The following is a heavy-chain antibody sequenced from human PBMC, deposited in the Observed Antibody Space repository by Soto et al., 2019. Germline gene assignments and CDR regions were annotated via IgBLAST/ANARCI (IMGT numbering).Heavy chain of an antibody. CDR3: ARAPETPPIVRVVVPYFFDY. J-gene: IGHJ4*02. V-gene: IGHV4-31*03. D-gene: IGHD3-16*02. CDR1: GGSISGGGVY. Sequence: QVQLQESGPGLVKPSQTLSVTCTVSGGSISGGGVYWSWMRQRPGKGLEWIGSMFYSGGFYYNASLKGRVMRSSDTSKNQFSLNLTAVTAADTAVYYCARAPETPPIVRVVVPYFFDYWGQGSLVTVSS. CDR2: MFYSGGF.